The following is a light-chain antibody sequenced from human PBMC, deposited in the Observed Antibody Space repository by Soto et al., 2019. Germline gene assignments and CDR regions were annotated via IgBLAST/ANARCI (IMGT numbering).Light chain of an antibody. V-gene: IGKV1-6*01. CDR3: LQDYNYPYT. J-gene: IGKJ2*01. Sequence: AIQMTQSPSSLSASVGDRVIITCRASQGITNDLDWYQQKPGKAPKLLIYATSNLQSGVPSRFSGSRSGTDFTLTISSLQPEDFATYYCLQDYNYPYTFGQGTKLEIK. CDR2: ATS. CDR1: QGITND.